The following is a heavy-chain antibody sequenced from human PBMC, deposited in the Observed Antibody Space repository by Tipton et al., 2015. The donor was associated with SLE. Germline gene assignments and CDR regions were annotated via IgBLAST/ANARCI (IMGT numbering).Heavy chain of an antibody. Sequence: PGLVKPSETLSLTCTVSGGSISSSSYYWGWIRQPPGKGLEWIGSIYYSGSTNYNPSLKSRVTISEDTSKNQFSLKLNSVTAADTAVYYCARDPGIANGMGDWGRGTTLTVSS. D-gene: IGHD1-1*01. J-gene: IGHJ6*02. CDR3: ARDPGIANGMGD. V-gene: IGHV4-39*07. CDR1: GGSISSSSYY. CDR2: IYYSGST.